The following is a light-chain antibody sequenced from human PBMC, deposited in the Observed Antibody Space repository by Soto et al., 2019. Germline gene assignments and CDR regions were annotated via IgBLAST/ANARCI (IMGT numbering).Light chain of an antibody. CDR1: LGISGW. CDR2: AAS. J-gene: IGKJ3*01. CDR3: QQTDSFPFT. Sequence: DVQMCQSPSSVSASVGDRITIACRASLGISGWLAWYQQKPGKAPKLLIYAASSLQTGVPSRFTGSGFGTDFTLTISSLQPEDFATYYCQQTDSFPFTFGPGTKVDI. V-gene: IGKV1-12*02.